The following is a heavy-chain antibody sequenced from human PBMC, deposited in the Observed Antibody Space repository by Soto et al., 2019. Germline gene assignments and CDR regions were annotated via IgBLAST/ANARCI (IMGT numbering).Heavy chain of an antibody. CDR3: AVFGGVPAFDP. Sequence: SETLSLTCTVSGVSISSYFWSWIRQPPGKGLEWIGYIYYSGSTNYNPSLKSRVTISVDTSKNQFSLKLSSVTAADTAVYYCAVFGGVPAFDPWGQGTLVTVSS. CDR2: IYYSGST. D-gene: IGHD3-16*01. CDR1: GVSISSYF. V-gene: IGHV4-59*01. J-gene: IGHJ5*02.